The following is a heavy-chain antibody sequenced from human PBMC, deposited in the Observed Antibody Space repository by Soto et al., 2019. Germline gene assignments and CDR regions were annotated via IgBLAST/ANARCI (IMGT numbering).Heavy chain of an antibody. CDR3: AREVAADGTFREDVFDI. J-gene: IGHJ3*02. CDR2: IIPIFSTT. CDR1: GGTFSNHA. V-gene: IGHV1-69*12. Sequence: QVHLVQSGAEVKKPGSSVKVSCKAPGGTFSNHAINWVRQAPGQGLEWMGRIIPIFSTTNYAQKYQGRVTITADESTITAYLELSSLKHDDTAVYYCAREVAADGTFREDVFDIWGQGTLVTVSS. D-gene: IGHD6-13*01.